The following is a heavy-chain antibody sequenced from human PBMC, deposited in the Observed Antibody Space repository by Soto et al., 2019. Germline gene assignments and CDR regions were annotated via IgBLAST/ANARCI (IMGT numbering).Heavy chain of an antibody. Sequence: GGSLRLSCAASGFTFSSYGMHWVRQAPGKGLEWVAVISYDGSNKYYADSVKGRFTISRDNSKNTLYLQMNSLRAEDTAVYYCAKAEQGYSSGYYPDYWGQGTLVTVSS. J-gene: IGHJ4*02. V-gene: IGHV3-30*18. D-gene: IGHD3-22*01. CDR2: ISYDGSNK. CDR1: GFTFSSYG. CDR3: AKAEQGYSSGYYPDY.